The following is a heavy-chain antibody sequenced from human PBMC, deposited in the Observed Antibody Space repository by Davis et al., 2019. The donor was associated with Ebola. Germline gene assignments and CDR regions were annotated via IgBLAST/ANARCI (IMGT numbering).Heavy chain of an antibody. V-gene: IGHV3-53*01. CDR1: GFTFRSYA. D-gene: IGHD4-17*01. CDR3: ARAEDDYGEYPDALDI. J-gene: IGHJ3*02. Sequence: GESLKISCAASGFTFRSYAMSWVRQAPGKGLEWVSVIYNVYTMYYADSVKGRFTISRDSSMNTVYLQMSSLRAEDTAVYYCARAEDDYGEYPDALDIWGQGTVVTVSS. CDR2: IYNVYTM.